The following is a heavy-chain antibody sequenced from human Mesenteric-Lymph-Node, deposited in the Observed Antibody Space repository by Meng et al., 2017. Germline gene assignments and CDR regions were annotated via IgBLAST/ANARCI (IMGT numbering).Heavy chain of an antibody. D-gene: IGHD2-15*01. J-gene: IGHJ4*02. CDR2: ISSSSSYI. CDR1: GFTFSSYS. CDR3: ARDQEGYCSGGSCYTLDY. V-gene: IGHV3-21*01. Sequence: GESLKISCAASGFTFSSYSMNWVRQAPGKGLEWVSSISSSSSYIYYADSVKGRFTISRDNAKNSLYLQMNSLRAEDTAVYYCARDQEGYCSGGSCYTLDYWGQGTLVTVSS.